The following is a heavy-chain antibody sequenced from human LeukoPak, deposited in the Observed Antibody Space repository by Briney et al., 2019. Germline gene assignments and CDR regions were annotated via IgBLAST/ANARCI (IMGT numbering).Heavy chain of an antibody. CDR2: ISAYNGNT. Sequence: EASVKVSCKASGYTFTSYGISWVRQAPGQGLEWMGWISAYNGNTNYAQKLQGRVTMTTDTSTSTAYMELRSLRSDDTAVYYCARDLLNYDFWSGYYNWFDPWGQGTLVTVSS. D-gene: IGHD3-3*01. J-gene: IGHJ5*02. CDR3: ARDLLNYDFWSGYYNWFDP. CDR1: GYTFTSYG. V-gene: IGHV1-18*01.